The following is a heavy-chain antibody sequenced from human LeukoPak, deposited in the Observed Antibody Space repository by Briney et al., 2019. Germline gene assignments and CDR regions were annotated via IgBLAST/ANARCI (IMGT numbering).Heavy chain of an antibody. Sequence: SETLSLTCAVYGGSFSGYYWSWIRQPPGKGLELIGEINHSGSTNYNPSPKSRVTISVDTSKNQFSLKLSSVTAADTAVYYCARGGGDFSSGYYKYYFDYWGQGTLVSVSS. V-gene: IGHV4-34*01. J-gene: IGHJ4*02. CDR2: INHSGST. CDR1: GGSFSGYY. D-gene: IGHD3-3*01. CDR3: ARGGGDFSSGYYKYYFDY.